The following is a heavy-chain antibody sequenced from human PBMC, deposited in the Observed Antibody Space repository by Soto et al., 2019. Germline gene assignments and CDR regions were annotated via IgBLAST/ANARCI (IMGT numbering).Heavy chain of an antibody. J-gene: IGHJ5*02. CDR1: GYTLTELS. Sequence: ASVKVSCKVSGYTLTELSMHWVRQAPGKGLEWMGGFDPEDGETIYAQKFQGRVTMTEDTSTDTAYMELSSLRSEDTAVYYCATAVAGLNWFDPWGQGTLVTVSS. CDR3: ATAVAGLNWFDP. V-gene: IGHV1-24*01. D-gene: IGHD6-19*01. CDR2: FDPEDGET.